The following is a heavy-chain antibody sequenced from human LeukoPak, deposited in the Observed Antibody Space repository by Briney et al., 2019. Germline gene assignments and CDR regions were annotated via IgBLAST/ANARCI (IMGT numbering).Heavy chain of an antibody. J-gene: IGHJ4*02. CDR3: ARMEDTAMAIDY. Sequence: GGSLRLSCAASGFTFSSYGMHWVRQAPGKGLEWVAFIRYDGSNKYYADSVKGRFTISRDNAKNSLYLQMNSLRAEDTAVYYCARMEDTAMAIDYWGQGTLVTVSS. V-gene: IGHV3-30*02. CDR2: IRYDGSNK. D-gene: IGHD5-18*01. CDR1: GFTFSSYG.